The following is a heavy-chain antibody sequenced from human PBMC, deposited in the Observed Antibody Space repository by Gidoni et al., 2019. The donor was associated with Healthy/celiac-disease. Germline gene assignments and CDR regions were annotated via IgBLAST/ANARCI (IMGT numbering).Heavy chain of an antibody. CDR2: INHSGST. Sequence: QVQLQQWGAGLLKPSETLSLTCAFYGGSFSGYYWSWIRPPPGKGLEWIGEINHSGSTNYNPSLKSRVTISVDTSKNQFSLKLSSVTASDTAVYYCASRGGHYWGQGTLVTVSS. CDR1: GGSFSGYY. V-gene: IGHV4-34*01. CDR3: ASRGGHY. J-gene: IGHJ4*02. D-gene: IGHD3-10*01.